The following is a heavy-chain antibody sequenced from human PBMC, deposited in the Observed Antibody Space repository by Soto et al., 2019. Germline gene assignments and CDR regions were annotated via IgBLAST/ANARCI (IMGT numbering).Heavy chain of an antibody. V-gene: IGHV4-34*01. D-gene: IGHD3-10*01. CDR3: ARQTWRVLSAQDYYYYYIYV. J-gene: IGHJ6*03. CDR1: GGSFSGYY. CDR2: INHSGST. Sequence: SETLSLTCAVSGGSFSGYYWSWIRQPPWKGLEWIGEINHSGSTNYNPSLKSRVTISVDTSKNQFSLKLSSVTAADTAVYYCARQTWRVLSAQDYYYYYIYVWAQRTTVPVS.